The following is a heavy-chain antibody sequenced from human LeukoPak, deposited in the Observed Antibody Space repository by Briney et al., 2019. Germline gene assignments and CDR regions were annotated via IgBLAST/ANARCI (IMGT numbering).Heavy chain of an antibody. CDR3: ARERYSSGYFFDY. Sequence: PGGSLRLSCTGSGFTFSDHFMNWVRQAPGKGLEWVSVIGSSGSPISYADSLKGRFRISRDNAKNSLYLQMNSLRPEDTAVYYCARERYSSGYFFDYWGQGTLVTVSS. CDR1: GFTFSDHF. V-gene: IGHV3-21*01. D-gene: IGHD6-19*01. CDR2: IGSSGSPI. J-gene: IGHJ4*02.